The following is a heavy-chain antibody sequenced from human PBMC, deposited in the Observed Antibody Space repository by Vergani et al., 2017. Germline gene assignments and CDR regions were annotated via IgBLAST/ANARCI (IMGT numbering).Heavy chain of an antibody. V-gene: IGHV3-74*03. Sequence: EVQLVESGGGSVQSGGSLRLSCVASGFSFNTYWMHWVRQVPGKGLLWVARIDEYGNRATYRDFETGRFTISRDNAKNTVFLQMNNLRADDAGVYYCVRTEYCTGIACNTRFDSWGQGALVTVSS. CDR1: GFSFNTYW. CDR3: VRTEYCTGIACNTRFDS. J-gene: IGHJ5*01. D-gene: IGHD2-8*02. CDR2: IDEYGNRA.